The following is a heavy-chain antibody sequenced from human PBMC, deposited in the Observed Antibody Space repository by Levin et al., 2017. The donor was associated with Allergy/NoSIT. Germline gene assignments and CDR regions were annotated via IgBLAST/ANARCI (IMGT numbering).Heavy chain of an antibody. J-gene: IGHJ4*02. V-gene: IGHV5-51*01. CDR3: ARRGPQYSSSWDSGVDY. CDR1: GYSFNSYW. D-gene: IGHD6-13*01. Sequence: GESLKISCKGSGYSFNSYWIGWVRQMPGKGLEWMGIIYPRDSDTRYSPSFQGQVTISADKSISTAYLQWSSLKASDTAMYYCARRGPQYSSSWDSGVDYWGQGTLVTVSS. CDR2: IYPRDSDT.